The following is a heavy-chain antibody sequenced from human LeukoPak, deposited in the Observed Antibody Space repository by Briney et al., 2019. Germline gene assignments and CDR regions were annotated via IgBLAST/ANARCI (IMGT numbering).Heavy chain of an antibody. CDR1: GFTFSSYA. J-gene: IGHJ4*02. V-gene: IGHV3-23*01. CDR3: VKDYSTIAAAANPLFDY. D-gene: IGHD6-13*01. Sequence: GGSLRLSCAASGFTFSSYAVTWVRQAPGEGLQAASGITGIGDTTLYADSLNGRFTISRDNSKTTLYLQMHSLRAEDTAVYYCVKDYSTIAAAANPLFDYWGQGALVTVSS. CDR2: ITGIGDTT.